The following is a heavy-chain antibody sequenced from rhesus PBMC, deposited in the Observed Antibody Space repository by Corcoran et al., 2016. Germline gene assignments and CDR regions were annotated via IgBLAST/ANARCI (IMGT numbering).Heavy chain of an antibody. CDR3: AKDRDAFDF. CDR1: GFTFSSYG. J-gene: IGHJ3*01. V-gene: IGHV3S5*01. CDR2: ISNGGGST. Sequence: EVQLVESGGGLVQPGGSLRLSCAASGFTFSSYGMSWVRQAPGKGLEWVSFISNGGGSTYYADPVTGRFTISRDNSKSTLSLQMSSLRAEDTAVYYCAKDRDAFDFWGQGLRVTVSS.